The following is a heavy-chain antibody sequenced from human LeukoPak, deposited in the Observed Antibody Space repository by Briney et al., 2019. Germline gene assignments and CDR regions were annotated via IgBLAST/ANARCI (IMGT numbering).Heavy chain of an antibody. J-gene: IGHJ4*02. CDR3: ARVWQHGSGSYYSFDY. D-gene: IGHD3-10*01. Sequence: PGGSLRLSCAASGFTFSSYSMNWVRQAPGKGLEWVSSISSSSSHIYYADSVKGRFTISRDNAKNSLYLQMNSLRAEDTAVYYCARVWQHGSGSYYSFDYWGQGTLVTVSS. CDR2: ISSSSSHI. CDR1: GFTFSSYS. V-gene: IGHV3-21*01.